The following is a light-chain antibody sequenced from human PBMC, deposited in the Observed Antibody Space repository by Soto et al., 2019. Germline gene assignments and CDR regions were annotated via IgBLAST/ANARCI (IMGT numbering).Light chain of an antibody. CDR2: AAS. V-gene: IGKV1-9*01. CDR1: QGISSY. J-gene: IGKJ2*01. CDR3: QQRNSYPQT. Sequence: IQLTQSPSSLSASVGDRVTITCRASQGISSYLAWYQQKPGKAPKLLIYAASTLQSGVPSRFSGSGSGTDVTLTISSLQPEDFATEYCQQRNSYPQTFGQGTKLEIK.